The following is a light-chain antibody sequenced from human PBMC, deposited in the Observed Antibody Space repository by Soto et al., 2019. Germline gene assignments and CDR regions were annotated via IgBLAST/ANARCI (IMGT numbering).Light chain of an antibody. CDR3: QQYGSSPLWT. CDR1: QSVSSSF. Sequence: EIVLTQSPGALSFSPGERATLSCRASQSVSSSFLAWYQQKPGQSPRLLIYGASSRATGIPDRFSGSGSGTDFTLTISRLEPEDFAVYYCQQYGSSPLWTFGQENKV. CDR2: GAS. J-gene: IGKJ1*01. V-gene: IGKV3-20*01.